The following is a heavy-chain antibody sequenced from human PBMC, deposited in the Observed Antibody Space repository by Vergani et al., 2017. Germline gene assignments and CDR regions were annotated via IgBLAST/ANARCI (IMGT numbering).Heavy chain of an antibody. CDR1: GGSISSYY. V-gene: IGHV4-59*01. D-gene: IGHD3-10*01. J-gene: IGHJ5*02. Sequence: QVQLQESGPGLVKPSETLSLTCTVSGGSISSYYWSWIRQPPGKGLEWIGYIYYSGSTNYNPSLKSRVTISVDTSKNQFSLMLSSVTAADTAVYYCARVLWFGEEGSGSGNWFDPWGQGTLVTVSS. CDR3: ARVLWFGEEGSGSGNWFDP. CDR2: IYYSGST.